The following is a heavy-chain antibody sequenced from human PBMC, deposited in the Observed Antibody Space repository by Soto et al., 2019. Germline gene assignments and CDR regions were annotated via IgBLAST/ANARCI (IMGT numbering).Heavy chain of an antibody. D-gene: IGHD6-13*01. V-gene: IGHV1-8*01. CDR2: MNPNSGNT. J-gene: IGHJ4*02. CDR3: ARRGSSSWYPYYFDY. Sequence: GASVKVSCKASGYTFTSYDINWVRQATGQGLEWMGWMNPNSGNTGYAQKFQGRVTMTRNTSISTAYMELSSLRSEDTAVYYCARRGSSSWYPYYFDYWGKGTLVTVSS. CDR1: GYTFTSYD.